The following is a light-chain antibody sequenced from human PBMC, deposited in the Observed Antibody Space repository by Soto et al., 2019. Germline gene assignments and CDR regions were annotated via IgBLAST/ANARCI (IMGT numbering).Light chain of an antibody. CDR3: QQYGSSQYT. Sequence: EIVLTQSPGTLSLSPGERATLSCRASQSVSSSYLAWYQQKPGQATRLLIYGASSRATGIPDKFSGSGSGTDFNLTISRLEPEALAVYYCQQYGSSQYTFGQGTKLEIK. CDR2: GAS. V-gene: IGKV3-20*01. J-gene: IGKJ2*01. CDR1: QSVSSSY.